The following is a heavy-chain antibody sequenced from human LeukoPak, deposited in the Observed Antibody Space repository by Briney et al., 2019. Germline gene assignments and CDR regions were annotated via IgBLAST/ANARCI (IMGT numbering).Heavy chain of an antibody. D-gene: IGHD3-10*01. CDR2: INHSGST. CDR1: GGSFSGYY. CDR3: ARSSYGFGAYYFDY. J-gene: IGHJ4*02. V-gene: IGHV4-34*01. Sequence: PSETLSLTCAVYGGSFSGYYWSWIRQPPGKGLEWIGEINHSGSTNYNPSLKSGVTISVDTSKNQFPLKLRSVTAADTAVYYCARSSYGFGAYYFDYWGQGTLVTVSS.